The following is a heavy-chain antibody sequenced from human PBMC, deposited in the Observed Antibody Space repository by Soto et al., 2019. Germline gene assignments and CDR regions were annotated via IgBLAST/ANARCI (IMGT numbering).Heavy chain of an antibody. J-gene: IGHJ6*02. Sequence: ASVKVSCKASGYTFTGYYMHWVRQAPGQGLEWMGWINPNSGGTNYAQKFQGWVTMTRDASISTAYMELSRLRSDDTAVYYCARGDFMGYYYGMDVWGQGTTVTVSS. CDR3: ARGDFMGYYYGMDV. CDR2: INPNSGGT. V-gene: IGHV1-2*04. CDR1: GYTFTGYY. D-gene: IGHD3-3*01.